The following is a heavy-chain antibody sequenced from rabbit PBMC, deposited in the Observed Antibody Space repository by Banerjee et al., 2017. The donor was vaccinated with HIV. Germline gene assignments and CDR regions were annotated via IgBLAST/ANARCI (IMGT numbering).Heavy chain of an antibody. J-gene: IGHJ4*01. CDR1: GFSFSSSYY. Sequence: HEQLVESGGGRVQPEGSLTLTCTASGFSFSSSYYISCVRQAPGKGLEWIACIYGGSRGSSPYASWAKGRFTISKMPSPTVTLQMTSLTAADTATYFCARFIAGYAGYGYANLWGQGPLVTVS. CDR3: ARFIAGYAGYGYANL. V-gene: IGHV1S45*01. CDR2: IYGGSRGSS. D-gene: IGHD6-1*01.